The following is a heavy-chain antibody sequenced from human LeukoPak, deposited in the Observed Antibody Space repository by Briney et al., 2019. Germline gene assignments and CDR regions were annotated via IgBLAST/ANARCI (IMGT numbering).Heavy chain of an antibody. V-gene: IGHV3-30*03. CDR3: ARGWGYDYWSGPNSAYFDY. J-gene: IGHJ4*02. Sequence: GGSLRLSCAASGFTFSSYGMHWVRQAPGKGLEWVAVISYDGSNKYYADSVKGRFTISRDNSKNTLYLQMNSLRAEDTAVYYCARGWGYDYWSGPNSAYFDYWGQGTLVTVSS. CDR1: GFTFSSYG. D-gene: IGHD3-3*01. CDR2: ISYDGSNK.